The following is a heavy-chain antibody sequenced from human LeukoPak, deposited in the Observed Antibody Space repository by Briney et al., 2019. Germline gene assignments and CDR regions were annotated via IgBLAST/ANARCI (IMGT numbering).Heavy chain of an antibody. J-gene: IGHJ4*02. CDR3: ARAPTYDILTGYYRDY. CDR1: GFTFSSHE. Sequence: GGSLRLSCTASGFTFSSHEMNWVRQAPGKGLEWVSYISSSGSTIYYADSVKGRFTISRDNAKNSLYLQMNSLRAEDTAVYYCARAPTYDILTGYYRDYWGQGTLVTVSS. CDR2: ISSSGSTI. D-gene: IGHD3-9*01. V-gene: IGHV3-48*03.